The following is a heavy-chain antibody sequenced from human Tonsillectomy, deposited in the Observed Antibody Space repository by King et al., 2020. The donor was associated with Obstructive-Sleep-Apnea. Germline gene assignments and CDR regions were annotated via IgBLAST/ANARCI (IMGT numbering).Heavy chain of an antibody. CDR2: ISSNGGST. D-gene: IGHD4-11*01. Sequence: DVQLVQSGGGLVQPGGSLRLSCSASGFTFSGCAMHWVRQAPGKGLEYVSAISSNGGSTYYADSVKGRFTISRDNSKNTLYLQMSSLRAEDTAVYYCVKSGNSNYGRGRAFDYWGQGTLVTVSS. CDR1: GFTFSGCA. CDR3: VKSGNSNYGRGRAFDY. J-gene: IGHJ4*02. V-gene: IGHV3-64D*06.